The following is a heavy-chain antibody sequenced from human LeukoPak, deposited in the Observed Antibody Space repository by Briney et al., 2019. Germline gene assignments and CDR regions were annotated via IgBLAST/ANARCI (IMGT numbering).Heavy chain of an antibody. CDR2: IIPIFGTA. V-gene: IGHV1-69*13. J-gene: IGHJ3*02. CDR1: GGTFSSYA. D-gene: IGHD4-17*01. CDR3: ARLSVTFDAFDI. Sequence: GASVKVSCKASGGTFSSYAISWVRQAPGQELEWMGGIIPIFGTANYAQKFQGRVTITADESTSTAYMELSSLRSEDTAVYYCARLSVTFDAFDIWGQGTMVTVSS.